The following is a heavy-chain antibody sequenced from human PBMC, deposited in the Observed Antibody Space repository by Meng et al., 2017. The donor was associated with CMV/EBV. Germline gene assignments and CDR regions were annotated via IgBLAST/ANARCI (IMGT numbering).Heavy chain of an antibody. CDR3: ARGTPEGGIAAAGTHYYYYYGMDV. CDR1: GGTFISYA. D-gene: IGHD6-13*01. V-gene: IGHV1-69*05. J-gene: IGHJ6*02. Sequence: SVKVSCKASGGTFISYAISWVRQAPGQGLEWMGGIIPIFGTANYAQKFQGRVTITTDESTSTAYMALSSLRSEDTAVYYCARGTPEGGIAAAGTHYYYYYGMDVWGQGTTVTVSS. CDR2: IIPIFGTA.